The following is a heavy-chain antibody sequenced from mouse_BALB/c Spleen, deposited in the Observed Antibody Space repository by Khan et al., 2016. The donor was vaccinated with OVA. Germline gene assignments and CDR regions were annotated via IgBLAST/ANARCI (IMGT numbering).Heavy chain of an antibody. CDR1: GYTFTSYW. CDR2: IFPENSET. CDR3: TRAGYGAFAY. Sequence: EVQLQESGTVLARPGASVKMSCKASGYTFTSYWMHWVKQRPGQGLEWIGGIFPENSETNYNQKIKGRAKLTVVTSATTAKMELSSLTNEDSAVYYCTRAGYGAFAYWGQGTLVTVSA. J-gene: IGHJ3*01. V-gene: IGHV1-5*01. D-gene: IGHD1-1*01.